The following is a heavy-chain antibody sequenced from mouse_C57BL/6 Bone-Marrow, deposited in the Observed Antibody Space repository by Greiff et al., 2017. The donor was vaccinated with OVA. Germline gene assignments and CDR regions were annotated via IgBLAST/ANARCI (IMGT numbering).Heavy chain of an antibody. CDR3: ASDLGSSYSY. D-gene: IGHD1-1*01. V-gene: IGHV2-6*01. CDR1: GFSLTSYG. J-gene: IGHJ3*01. CDR2: IWGVGST. Sequence: VKVEESGPGLVAPSQSLSITCTVSGFSLTSYGVDWVRQSPGKGLEWLGVIWGVGSTNYNSALKSRLSISKDNSKSQVFLKMNSLQTDDTAMYYCASDLGSSYSYWGQGTLVTVSA.